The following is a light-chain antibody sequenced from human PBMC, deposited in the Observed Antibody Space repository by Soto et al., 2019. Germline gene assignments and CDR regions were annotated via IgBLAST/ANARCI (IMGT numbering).Light chain of an antibody. CDR2: AAS. CDR1: QDISHF. J-gene: IGKJ1*01. CDR3: QKYNSAPWT. Sequence: DIQMTQSPSSLSASVGDRDTITCRASQDISHFLAWYQQSPGKVPNLLIYAASTLQSGVPSRFSGSGSGTDFTLTISSLQPEDVAVYYCQKYNSAPWTFGQGTKVEIK. V-gene: IGKV1-27*01.